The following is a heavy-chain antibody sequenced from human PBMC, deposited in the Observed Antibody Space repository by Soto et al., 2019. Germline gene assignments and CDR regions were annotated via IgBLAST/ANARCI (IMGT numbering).Heavy chain of an antibody. CDR1: GFSASDHY. CDR3: ARGIYAGPYYYGMDD. J-gene: IGHJ6*02. CDR2: IRNKANSYTT. Sequence: GGSLRLSCAASGFSASDHYMEWVRQAPGKGLEWVGRIRNKANSYTTQYAASVEGRFTISRDDSDNSVYLQMNSLKAEDTAVYYCARGIYAGPYYYGMDDWGQGTTVTVSS. V-gene: IGHV3-72*01. D-gene: IGHD5-12*01.